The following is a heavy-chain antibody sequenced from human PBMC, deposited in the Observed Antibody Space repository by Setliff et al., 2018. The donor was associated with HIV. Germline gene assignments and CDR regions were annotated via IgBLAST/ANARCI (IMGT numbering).Heavy chain of an antibody. CDR2: MDPSSAAT. V-gene: IGHV1-8*01. Sequence: ASVKVSCKASGYTFTSKHINWVRQATGQGLEWLGWMDPSSAATGYAQKFQGRVTLTRDTSINTAYMELSSLRSEDTAFYYCARSAHDSETGYWGQGTLVTVSS. CDR3: ARSAHDSETGY. D-gene: IGHD5-12*01. J-gene: IGHJ4*02. CDR1: GYTFTSKH.